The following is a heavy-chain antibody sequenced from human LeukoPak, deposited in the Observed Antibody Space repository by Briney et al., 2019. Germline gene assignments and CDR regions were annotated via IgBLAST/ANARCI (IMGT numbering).Heavy chain of an antibody. CDR2: ISAYNGNT. CDR1: GYTFTSYG. D-gene: IGHD6-13*01. Sequence: ASVKVSCKASGYTFTSYGISWVRQAPGQGREWMGWISAYNGNTNYAQKLQGRVTMTTDTSTSTAYMELRSLRSDDTAAYYCARVFQQLAPFDYWGQGTLVTVSS. J-gene: IGHJ4*02. CDR3: ARVFQQLAPFDY. V-gene: IGHV1-18*01.